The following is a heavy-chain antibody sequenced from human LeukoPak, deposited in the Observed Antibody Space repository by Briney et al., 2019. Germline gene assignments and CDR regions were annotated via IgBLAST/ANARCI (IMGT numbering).Heavy chain of an antibody. CDR3: ARGRSRRSYGSGSSDFDY. CDR1: GFTFSSYA. V-gene: IGHV3-30*04. CDR2: ISYDGSNK. D-gene: IGHD3-10*01. Sequence: GGSLRLSCAASGFTFSSYAMHWVRQAPGKGLEWVAVISYDGSNKYYADSVKGRFTISRDNSKNTLYLQMNSLRAEDTAVYYCARGRSRRSYGSGSSDFDYWGQGTLVTVSS. J-gene: IGHJ4*02.